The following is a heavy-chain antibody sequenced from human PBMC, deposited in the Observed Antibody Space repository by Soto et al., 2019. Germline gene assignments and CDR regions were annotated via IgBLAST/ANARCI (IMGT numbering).Heavy chain of an antibody. Sequence: SSETLSLTCTVSGGSISSSSYYWGWIRQPPGKGLEWIGSIYYSGSTYYNPSLKSRVTIFLDTSKNQFSLKLTSVTAADTAVYYCAKWLAVAGTHWFDPWGQGTRVTVSS. V-gene: IGHV4-39*01. D-gene: IGHD6-19*01. J-gene: IGHJ5*02. CDR3: AKWLAVAGTHWFDP. CDR2: IYYSGST. CDR1: GGSISSSSYY.